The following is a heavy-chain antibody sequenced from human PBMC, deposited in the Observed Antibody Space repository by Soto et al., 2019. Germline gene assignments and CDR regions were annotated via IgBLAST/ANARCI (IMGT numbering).Heavy chain of an antibody. CDR3: ARRYKSAGWLEP. J-gene: IGHJ5*02. V-gene: IGHV1-3*01. D-gene: IGHD1-1*01. CDR1: GYTFATYA. CDR2: INPATGNT. Sequence: QVQLVQSGAEVKKPGASVKVSCKASGYTFATYAIHWVRQAPGQGLEWMGWINPATGNTEYSEKFQDRVTITRDTSVSTAYMGLRGLRSEDTAFYYCARRYKSAGWLEPWGQGTLVTVSS.